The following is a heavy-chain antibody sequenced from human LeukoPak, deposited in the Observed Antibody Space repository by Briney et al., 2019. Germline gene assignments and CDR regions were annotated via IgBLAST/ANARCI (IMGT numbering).Heavy chain of an antibody. Sequence: GGSLRLSCAASGFTFSNYWMSWVRQAPGKGLEWVSAITGSGGTTYYADSVKGRFAISRDNSKNTLYLQMNNLRADDTAVYYCAKVRSNIWPEDAFDIWGQGTMVTVSS. CDR3: AKVRSNIWPEDAFDI. J-gene: IGHJ3*02. D-gene: IGHD1-14*01. CDR2: ITGSGGTT. CDR1: GFTFSNYW. V-gene: IGHV3-23*01.